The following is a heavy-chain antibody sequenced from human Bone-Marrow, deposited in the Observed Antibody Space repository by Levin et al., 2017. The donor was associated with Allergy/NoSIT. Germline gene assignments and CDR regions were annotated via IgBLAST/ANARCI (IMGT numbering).Heavy chain of an antibody. CDR3: AKMKGAGSHYDYGMDV. Sequence: SCTASGLAFRNFAMSWVRQAPGKGLEWVAAITGSGGRLFYGDSVKGRFSISRDNSKNTMYLQMNSLRPEDTAVYYCAKMKGAGSHYDYGMDVWGQGTTVTVSS. D-gene: IGHD3-10*01. V-gene: IGHV3-23*01. CDR1: GLAFRNFA. CDR2: ITGSGGRL. J-gene: IGHJ6*02.